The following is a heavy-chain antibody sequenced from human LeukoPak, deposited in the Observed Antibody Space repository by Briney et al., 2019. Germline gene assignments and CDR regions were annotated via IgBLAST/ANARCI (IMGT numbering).Heavy chain of an antibody. V-gene: IGHV1-46*01. CDR1: GYTLTSYY. CDR2: INPSGGAT. J-gene: IGHJ4*02. CDR3: ATCSGRSCFTFGFFDY. D-gene: IGHD2-15*01. Sequence: ASVKVSCKASGYTLTSYYVRWVRQAPGQGLEWMGIINPSGGATNYAQKFQGRVTMTRDTSTSTVYMELSSLRSEDTAVYYCATCSGRSCFTFGFFDYWGQGTLVTVSS.